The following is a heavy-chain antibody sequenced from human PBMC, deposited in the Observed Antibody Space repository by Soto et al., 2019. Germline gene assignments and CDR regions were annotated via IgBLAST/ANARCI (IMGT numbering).Heavy chain of an antibody. J-gene: IGHJ6*02. Sequence: ASVKVSCKASGYTFTSYAMHWVRQASGQRLEWMGWINAGNGNTKYSEKFQDRVTITRDTSASTAYMELSSLTSEDTAVYYCAAGYCISTSCSSIYYYGMDVWGQGTTVTVSS. V-gene: IGHV1-3*01. CDR2: INAGNGNT. D-gene: IGHD2-2*01. CDR3: AAGYCISTSCSSIYYYGMDV. CDR1: GYTFTSYA.